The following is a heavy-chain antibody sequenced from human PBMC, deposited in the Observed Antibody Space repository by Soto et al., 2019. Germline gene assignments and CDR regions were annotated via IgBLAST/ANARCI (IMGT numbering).Heavy chain of an antibody. CDR1: GGTFSSYA. CDR2: IIPIFGTA. J-gene: IGHJ4*02. D-gene: IGHD5-18*01. V-gene: IGHV1-69*13. CDR3: ARGHQTAMVPYYFDY. Sequence: ASVKVSCKASGGTFSSYAISWVRQAPGQGLEWMGGIIPIFGTANYAQKFQGRVTITADESTSTAYMELSSLRSEDTAVYYCARGHQTAMVPYYFDYWGQGTLVTVSS.